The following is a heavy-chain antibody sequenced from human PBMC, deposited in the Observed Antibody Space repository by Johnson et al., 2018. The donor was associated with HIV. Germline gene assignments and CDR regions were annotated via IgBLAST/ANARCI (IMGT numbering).Heavy chain of an antibody. V-gene: IGHV3-30*02. D-gene: IGHD3-10*01. CDR1: GFTFSRCG. Sequence: QVHLVESGGGVVQPGGSLRLSCAASGFTFSRCGMHWVRQAPGKGLEWVAFLRYDGTREYYADTVKGRFTISRDNSENTLYLQMNSLRAEDTAVYYCAKDEGKGFRDLEGYAFDIWGQGTMVTVSS. J-gene: IGHJ3*02. CDR3: AKDEGKGFRDLEGYAFDI. CDR2: LRYDGTRE.